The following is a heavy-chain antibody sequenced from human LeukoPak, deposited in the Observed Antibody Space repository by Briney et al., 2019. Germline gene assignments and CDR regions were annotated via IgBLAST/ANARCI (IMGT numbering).Heavy chain of an antibody. D-gene: IGHD2/OR15-2a*01. Sequence: ASVNVSCKASGYTFTGYYMHWVRQAPGPGLEWMGWINPNSGGTNYAQKFQGRVTMTRDTSISTAYMELSRLRSDDTAVYYCARDFLNYFDYWGQGTLVTVSS. CDR2: INPNSGGT. J-gene: IGHJ4*02. CDR1: GYTFTGYY. CDR3: ARDFLNYFDY. V-gene: IGHV1-2*02.